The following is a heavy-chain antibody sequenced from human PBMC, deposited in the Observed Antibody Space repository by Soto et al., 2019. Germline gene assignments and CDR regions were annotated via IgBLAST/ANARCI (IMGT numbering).Heavy chain of an antibody. CDR1: GYTFTSYY. V-gene: IGHV1-46*01. D-gene: IGHD3-3*01. CDR2: INPSGGST. Sequence: ASVKVSCKASGYTFTSYYMHWVRQAPGQGLEWMGIINPSGGSTSYAQKFQGRVTMTRDTSTSTVYMELSSLRSEDTAVYYCARDAESVTIFGVVIPASRFDPWGQGTLVTVSS. CDR3: ARDAESVTIFGVVIPASRFDP. J-gene: IGHJ5*02.